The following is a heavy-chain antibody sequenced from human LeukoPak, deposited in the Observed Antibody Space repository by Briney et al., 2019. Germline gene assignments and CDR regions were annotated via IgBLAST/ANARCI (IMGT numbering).Heavy chain of an antibody. CDR1: GGVFSNYF. CDR3: ARGQYCSTTTCYSARRYFDF. Sequence: PSETLSPTCAVSGGVFSNYFWTWIRQPPGKGLEWIAEINDSGSTNSNSSLRSRVAISLDTSKNQFSLRLTSVTAADTAVYYCARGQYCSTTTCYSARRYFDFWGQGTLVTVSS. V-gene: IGHV4-34*01. D-gene: IGHD2-2*01. J-gene: IGHJ4*02. CDR2: INDSGST.